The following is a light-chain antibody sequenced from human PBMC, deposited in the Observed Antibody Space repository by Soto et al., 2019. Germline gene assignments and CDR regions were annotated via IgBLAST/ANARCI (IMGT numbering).Light chain of an antibody. CDR1: HDIDHF. V-gene: IGKV1-33*01. CDR3: QHYDFLLRRT. CDR2: DAF. Sequence: IQMIQSPSSLSASIGDRVTITCQASHDIDHFLNWYQQKPGKAPKLLIYDAFNLETGVPSRFSGSGSGTDFTLTSSSLQPEDIATYYCQHYDFLLRRTFGQGTKVEIK. J-gene: IGKJ1*01.